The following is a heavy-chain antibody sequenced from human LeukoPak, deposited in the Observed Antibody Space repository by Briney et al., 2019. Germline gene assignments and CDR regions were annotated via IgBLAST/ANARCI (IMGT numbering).Heavy chain of an antibody. CDR2: INHSGST. Sequence: SETLSLTCAVYGGSFSGYYWSWIRQPPGKGLEWIGEINHSGSTNYNPSLKSRVTISVDTSKNQFSLKLSSVTAADTAVYYFARHWNSNCSSTSCYPGGWFDPWGQGTLVTVSS. J-gene: IGHJ5*02. D-gene: IGHD2-2*01. V-gene: IGHV4-34*01. CDR3: ARHWNSNCSSTSCYPGGWFDP. CDR1: GGSFSGYY.